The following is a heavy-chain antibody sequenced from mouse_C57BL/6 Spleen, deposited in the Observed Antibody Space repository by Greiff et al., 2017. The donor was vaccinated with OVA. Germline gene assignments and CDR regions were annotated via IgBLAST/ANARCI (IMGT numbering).Heavy chain of an antibody. J-gene: IGHJ2*01. CDR1: GFSFNTYA. D-gene: IGHD4-1*01. CDR3: VRQTGTYYFDY. CDR2: IRSKSNNYAT. V-gene: IGHV10-1*01. Sequence: EVQVVESGGGLVQPKGSLKLSCAASGFSFNTYAMNWVRQAPGKGLEWVARIRSKSNNYATYYADSVKDRFTISRDDSESMLYLQMNNLKTEDTAMYYCVRQTGTYYFDYWGQGTTLTVSS.